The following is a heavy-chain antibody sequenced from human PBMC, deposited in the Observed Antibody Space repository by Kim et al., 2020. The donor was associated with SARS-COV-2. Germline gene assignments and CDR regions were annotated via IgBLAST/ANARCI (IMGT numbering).Heavy chain of an antibody. V-gene: IGHV3-53*01. CDR1: GFTVSSNY. CDR2: IYSGGST. J-gene: IGHJ4*02. CDR3: ARDEGAAGTEGNFDY. Sequence: GGSLRLSCAASGFTVSSNYMSWVRQAPGKGLEWVSVIYSGGSTYYADSVKGRFTISRDNSKNTLYLQMNSLRAEDTAVYYCARDEGAAGTEGNFDYWGQGTLVTVSS. D-gene: IGHD6-13*01.